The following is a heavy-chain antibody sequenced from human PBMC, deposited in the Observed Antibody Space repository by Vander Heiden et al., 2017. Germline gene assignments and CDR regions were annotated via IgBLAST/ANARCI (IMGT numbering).Heavy chain of an antibody. Sequence: QVQLQESGPGLVKPSQTLSPTCTVSGGSIRSGGYYWSWIRQHPGKGLEWIGYIYYSGSTYYNPSLKSRVTISVDTSKNQFSLKLSSVTAADTAVYYCAARDYYDSYAFDIWGQGTMVTVSS. J-gene: IGHJ3*02. V-gene: IGHV4-31*03. CDR1: GGSIRSGGYY. CDR2: IYYSGST. CDR3: AARDYYDSYAFDI. D-gene: IGHD3-22*01.